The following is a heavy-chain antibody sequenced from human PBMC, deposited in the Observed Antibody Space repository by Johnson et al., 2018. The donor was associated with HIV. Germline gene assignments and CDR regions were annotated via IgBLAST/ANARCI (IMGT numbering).Heavy chain of an antibody. Sequence: QVQLVESGGGLVQPGGSLRLSCAASGFTFSSYAMHWVRQAPGKGLEWVAVISYDGSNKYYADSVKGRFTISRDNSKNTLYLQMNSLRAEDTAVYYCAKDERQMGGWSHAFDIWGQGTMVTVSS. J-gene: IGHJ3*02. CDR3: AKDERQMGGWSHAFDI. V-gene: IGHV3-30*04. CDR2: ISYDGSNK. CDR1: GFTFSSYA. D-gene: IGHD3-16*01.